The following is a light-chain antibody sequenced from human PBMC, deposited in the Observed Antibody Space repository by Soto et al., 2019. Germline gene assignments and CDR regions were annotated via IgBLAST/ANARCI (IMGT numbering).Light chain of an antibody. J-gene: IGLJ2*01. CDR2: NVN. Sequence: QSALTQPRSVSGSPGQSVTISCTGTSSDVGGYKYVSWYRQDPDNAPKLIIYNVNERPSGVPDRFSGSKSGTTASLKISGLQAEDEADCCSLGSGYTMIFGGGTKLTVL. CDR1: SSDVGGYKY. CDR3: CSLGSGYTMI. V-gene: IGLV2-11*01.